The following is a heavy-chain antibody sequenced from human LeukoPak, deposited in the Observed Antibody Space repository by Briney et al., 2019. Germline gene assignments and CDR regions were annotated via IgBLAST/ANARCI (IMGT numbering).Heavy chain of an antibody. V-gene: IGHV3-53*01. CDR2: IYSGGST. D-gene: IGHD3-10*01. CDR3: ATETTGSGSVTWSAP. Sequence: GGSLRLSCAASGFTVSSNYMSWVRQAPGKGLGWVSVIYSGGSTYYADSVKGRFTISRDNSKNTLYLQMNSLRAEDTAVYYCATETTGSGSVTWSAPWRQRTLVTVSS. J-gene: IGHJ5*02. CDR1: GFTVSSNY.